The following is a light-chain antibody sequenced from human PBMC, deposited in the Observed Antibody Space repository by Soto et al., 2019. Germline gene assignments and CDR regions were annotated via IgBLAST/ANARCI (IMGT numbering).Light chain of an antibody. CDR1: SSDIGAYNY. V-gene: IGLV2-14*01. Sequence: QSALTQPASVSGSPGQSTTISCTGTSSDIGAYNYVSWYQQHPGKAPKLIIYDVSNRPSGVSNRFSGSKSGNTASLTISRLQAEDEAAYYCSSCTSTSTLVVFGGGTKVTVL. J-gene: IGLJ3*02. CDR3: SSCTSTSTLVV. CDR2: DVS.